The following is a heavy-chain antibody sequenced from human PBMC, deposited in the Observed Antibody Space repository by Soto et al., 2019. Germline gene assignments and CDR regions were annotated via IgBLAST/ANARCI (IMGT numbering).Heavy chain of an antibody. Sequence: GASVKVSCKASGYTFTSYDINWVRQATGQGLEWMGWMNPNSGKTDYAQKFQGRVTMTRNNSTSTAYMELSSLRSEDTAVYYCARVGSGYYLFYWGQGTLVTVSS. CDR1: GYTFTSYD. CDR2: MNPNSGKT. J-gene: IGHJ4*02. V-gene: IGHV1-8*01. D-gene: IGHD3-22*01. CDR3: ARVGSGYYLFY.